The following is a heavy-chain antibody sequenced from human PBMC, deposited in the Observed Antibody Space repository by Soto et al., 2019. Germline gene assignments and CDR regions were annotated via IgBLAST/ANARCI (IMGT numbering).Heavy chain of an antibody. J-gene: IGHJ3*02. CDR2: IYYSGST. D-gene: IGHD3-22*01. V-gene: IGHV4-59*01. Sequence: SETLSLTCTVSGGSISSYYWSWIRQPPGKGLEWIGYIYYSGSTNYNPSLKSRVTISVDTSKNQFSLKLSSVTAADTAVYYCGRGGVYDSSGYQLVMGGDDAFDIWGQGTRSPSPQ. CDR1: GGSISSYY. CDR3: GRGGVYDSSGYQLVMGGDDAFDI.